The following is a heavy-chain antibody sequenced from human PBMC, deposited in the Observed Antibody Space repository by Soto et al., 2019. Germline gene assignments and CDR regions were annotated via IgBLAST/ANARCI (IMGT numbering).Heavy chain of an antibody. D-gene: IGHD4-4*01. Sequence: EVQLVESGGGLVQPGGSLRLSCAASGFTFSVYWMHWVRQAPGKGLVWVSRIDSDGSTTSYADSVKGRFTISRDNAKSTLYLQMNSLRAEDTAVYYCARPGHSNYGPGVDVWGQGTTVTVSS. CDR1: GFTFSVYW. V-gene: IGHV3-74*01. CDR3: ARPGHSNYGPGVDV. CDR2: IDSDGSTT. J-gene: IGHJ6*02.